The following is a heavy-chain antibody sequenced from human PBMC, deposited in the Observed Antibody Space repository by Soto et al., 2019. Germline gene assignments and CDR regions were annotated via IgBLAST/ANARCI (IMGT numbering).Heavy chain of an antibody. Sequence: ASVKVSCKASGYTFTSYDINWVRQATGQGFEWMGWMNPNSGNTGYAQKFQGRVTMTRNTSISTAYMELSSLRSEDTAVYYCARGRIRITIFGVVTLGMDVWGQGTTVTVSS. D-gene: IGHD3-3*01. CDR2: MNPNSGNT. J-gene: IGHJ6*02. V-gene: IGHV1-8*01. CDR1: GYTFTSYD. CDR3: ARGRIRITIFGVVTLGMDV.